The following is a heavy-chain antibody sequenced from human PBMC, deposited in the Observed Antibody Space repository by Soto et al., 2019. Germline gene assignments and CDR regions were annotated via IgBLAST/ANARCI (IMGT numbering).Heavy chain of an antibody. V-gene: IGHV3-74*01. Sequence: PGGSLRLSCAASGFTFSSHWMNWVRQGPGKGLVWVSRISGDGRTTSHADSVKGRFTISRDNAKNTLYLQMNSLRVEDTAVYYCARGVPNCSSSSCYFDFWGQGMLVTVSS. CDR1: GFTFSSHW. CDR2: ISGDGRTT. CDR3: ARGVPNCSSSSCYFDF. D-gene: IGHD2-2*01. J-gene: IGHJ4*02.